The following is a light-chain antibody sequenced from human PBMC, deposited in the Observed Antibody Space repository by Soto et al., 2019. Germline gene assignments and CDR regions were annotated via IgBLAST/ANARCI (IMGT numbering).Light chain of an antibody. CDR3: QQYNSYPGT. Sequence: IHMTHSPSSLSASVKYRVTITCLASQNINSWLAWYQQKPGKAPKLLISKASSLKSGVPSRFSGSGSGTEFTLTISSLQPDDFATYYCQQYNSYPGTFGQGTKVDIK. J-gene: IGKJ1*01. V-gene: IGKV1-5*03. CDR2: KAS. CDR1: QNINSW.